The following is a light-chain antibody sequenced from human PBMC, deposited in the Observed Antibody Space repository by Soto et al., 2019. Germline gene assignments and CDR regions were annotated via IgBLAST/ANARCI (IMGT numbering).Light chain of an antibody. CDR3: QQYNNWPS. CDR1: QSVPRN. J-gene: IGKJ5*01. V-gene: IGKV3D-15*01. Sequence: EIVLTQSPASLSLSPLDVAALSCRASQSVPRNLAWYQQRPGQAPRLLTYYISTRATGIPARFSGSGSGTEFTLTINSLQSEDSAVYYCQQYNNWPSFGQGTRLEIK. CDR2: YIS.